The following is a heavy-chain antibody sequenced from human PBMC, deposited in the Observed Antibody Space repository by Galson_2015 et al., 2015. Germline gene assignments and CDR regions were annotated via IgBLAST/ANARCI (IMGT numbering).Heavy chain of an antibody. J-gene: IGHJ3*02. D-gene: IGHD6-25*01. CDR1: GFTFRSYW. CDR2: IKQDGSEQ. V-gene: IGHV3-7*01. CDR3: ARELSSGGYLHAFDI. Sequence: SLRLSCAASGFTFRSYWMSWVRQTPGKGLEWVANIKQDGSEQYYVDSVRGRFTISRDNAKNSLYLQMNSLRAGDTALYYCARELSSGGYLHAFDIWGQGTMVTVSS.